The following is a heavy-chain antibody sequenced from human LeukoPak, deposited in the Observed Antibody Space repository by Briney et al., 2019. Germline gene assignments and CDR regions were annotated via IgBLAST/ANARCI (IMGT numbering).Heavy chain of an antibody. CDR1: GYTFTGYY. Sequence: ASVKVSCKASGYTFTGYYMHWVRQAPGQGLEWMGWINPNSGGTNYAQKFQGWVTMTRDTSISTAYMELSRLRSDDTAVYYCARGPPVAGQALDYWGQGTLVTVSS. D-gene: IGHD4-23*01. CDR3: ARGPPVAGQALDY. J-gene: IGHJ4*02. CDR2: INPNSGGT. V-gene: IGHV1-2*04.